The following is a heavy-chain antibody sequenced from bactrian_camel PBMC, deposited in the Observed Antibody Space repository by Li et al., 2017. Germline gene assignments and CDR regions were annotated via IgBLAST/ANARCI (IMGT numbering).Heavy chain of an antibody. D-gene: IGHD7*01. Sequence: VQLVESGGGSVQAGGSLRLSCAASGYAYSSVCMGWFRQPPGKEREGVAFIHSGRQSTYYIDSVKGRFAISQDNAKNTLYLQMDSLKPEDTAMYYCAADPNMGQYCHGGLCCSAVGFGYWGQGTQVTVS. CDR3: AADPNMGQYCHGGLCCSAVGFGY. CDR1: GYAYSSVC. J-gene: IGHJ6*01. V-gene: IGHV3S31*01. CDR2: IHSGRQST.